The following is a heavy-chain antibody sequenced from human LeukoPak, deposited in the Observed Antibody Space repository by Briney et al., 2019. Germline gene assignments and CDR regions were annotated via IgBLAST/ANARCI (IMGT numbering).Heavy chain of an antibody. D-gene: IGHD2-2*01. V-gene: IGHV4-59*01. Sequence: SETLSLTCNVSGGSISSYYWSWIRQPPGKGLEGIGYIYYSGSTNYNPSLKSRVTISVDTSKDQFSLKLSSVTAADTAVYYCARGGNGVPAAIAPSYYFDYWGQGTLVTVSS. CDR2: IYYSGST. J-gene: IGHJ4*02. CDR3: ARGGNGVPAAIAPSYYFDY. CDR1: GGSISSYY.